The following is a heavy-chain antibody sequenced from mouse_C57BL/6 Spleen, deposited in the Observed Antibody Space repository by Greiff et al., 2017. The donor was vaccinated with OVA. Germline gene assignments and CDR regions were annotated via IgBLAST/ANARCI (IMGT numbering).Heavy chain of an antibody. D-gene: IGHD2-1*01. J-gene: IGHJ3*01. V-gene: IGHV1-81*01. CDR3: ARSGDYGNYLAWFAY. Sequence: QVQLQQSGAELARPGASVKLSCKASGYTFTSYGISWVKQRTGQGLEWIGEIYPRSGNTYYNEKFKGKATLTADKSSSTAYMELRSLTSEDSAVYVCARSGDYGNYLAWFAYWGQGTLVTVSA. CDR1: GYTFTSYG. CDR2: IYPRSGNT.